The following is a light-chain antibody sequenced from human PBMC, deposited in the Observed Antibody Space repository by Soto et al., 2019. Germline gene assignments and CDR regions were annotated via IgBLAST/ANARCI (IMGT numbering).Light chain of an antibody. CDR2: DAS. CDR3: QQRGNWPLT. V-gene: IGKV3-11*01. CDR1: QSVRSY. J-gene: IGKJ4*01. Sequence: EIVLTQSPATLSLSPGERATLSCRASQSVRSYLVWYQQRPGQAPRLLIYDASNRVAGIPARFSGSGSGTDFTLTISSLEPEDFAVYYCQQRGNWPLTFGGGTKVEFK.